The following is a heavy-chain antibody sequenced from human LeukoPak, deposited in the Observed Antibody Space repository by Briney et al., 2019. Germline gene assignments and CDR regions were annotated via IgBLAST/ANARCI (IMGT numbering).Heavy chain of an antibody. CDR2: ISNTGSTI. CDR3: ARGGAADY. CDR1: GFTFSSYE. V-gene: IGHV3-48*03. Sequence: QSGGSLRLSCAASGFTFSSYEMNWLRQAPGKGLEWVSYISNTGSTIYYADSVKGRFTISRDNAKNSLYLQMNSLRAEDTAAYYCARGGAADYWGQGTLVTVSS. D-gene: IGHD1-26*01. J-gene: IGHJ4*02.